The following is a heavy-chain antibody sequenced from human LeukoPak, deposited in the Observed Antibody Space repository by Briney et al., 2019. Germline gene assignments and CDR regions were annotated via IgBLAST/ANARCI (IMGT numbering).Heavy chain of an antibody. CDR1: GFTFRNYG. J-gene: IGHJ4*02. Sequence: PGGSLRLSCSASGFTFRNYGMHWVRQAPGKGLEYVSTISSYGGSTYYAVLVKGRFTISRDNSKSTLYLQMSSLRAEDTAVYYCVKDLYSYSFDYWGQGTLVTVSS. CDR2: ISSYGGST. V-gene: IGHV3-64D*09. D-gene: IGHD2-8*01. CDR3: VKDLYSYSFDY.